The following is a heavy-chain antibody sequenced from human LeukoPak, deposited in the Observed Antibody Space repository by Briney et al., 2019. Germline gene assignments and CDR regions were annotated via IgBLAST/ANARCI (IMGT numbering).Heavy chain of an antibody. CDR3: ARDRAAADSFDY. D-gene: IGHD6-13*01. CDR1: GYTFTSYG. V-gene: IGHV1-18*01. CDR2: ISAYNGNT. J-gene: IGHJ4*02. Sequence: ASVKVSCTASGYTFTSYGISWVRQAAGQGLEWMGWISAYNGNTNYAQRLQRRVTMTTDTSTSTAYMALRSLTSDDTAVHYCARDRAAADSFDYWGQGTLVTVS.